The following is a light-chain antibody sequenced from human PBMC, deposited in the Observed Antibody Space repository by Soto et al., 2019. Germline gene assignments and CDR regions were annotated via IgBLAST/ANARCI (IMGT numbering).Light chain of an antibody. J-gene: IGKJ4*01. CDR1: QDTSNY. V-gene: IGKV1-33*01. Sequence: DIQMTQSPSSLSASVGDRVTITCQASQDTSNYLNWYQQKTQKAPKLLIYVASNLEPGVPSRFSGSGSGTDFTFTISRLQPEDIATYYCQQYDNLLSFGGGTKVEIK. CDR3: QQYDNLLS. CDR2: VAS.